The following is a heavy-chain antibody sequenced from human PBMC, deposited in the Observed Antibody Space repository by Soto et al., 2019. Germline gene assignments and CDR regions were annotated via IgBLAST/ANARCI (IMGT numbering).Heavy chain of an antibody. CDR3: AREYSYERWLMGVYGMDV. J-gene: IGHJ6*02. D-gene: IGHD5-18*01. CDR1: GYTFTGYY. Sequence: ASVEVSCKXSGYTFTGYYMHWVRQAPGQGLEWMGWINPNSGGTNYAQKFQGRVTMTRDTSISTAYMELSRLRSDDTAVYYCAREYSYERWLMGVYGMDVWGQGTTVTVSS. V-gene: IGHV1-2*02. CDR2: INPNSGGT.